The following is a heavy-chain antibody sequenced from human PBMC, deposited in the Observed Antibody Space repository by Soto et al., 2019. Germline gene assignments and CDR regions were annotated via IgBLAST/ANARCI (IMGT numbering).Heavy chain of an antibody. CDR2: IYYSGST. D-gene: IGHD3-3*01. CDR1: GGSISSYY. V-gene: IGHV4-59*01. J-gene: IGHJ6*02. CDR3: ARDGNYDFWSGYYFDYYYGMDI. Sequence: PSETLSLTCTVSGGSISSYYWSWIRQPPGKGLEWIGYIYYSGSTNYNPSLKSRVTISVDTSKNQFSLKLSSVTAADTAVYYCARDGNYDFWSGYYFDYYYGMDIWGQGTTVTVSS.